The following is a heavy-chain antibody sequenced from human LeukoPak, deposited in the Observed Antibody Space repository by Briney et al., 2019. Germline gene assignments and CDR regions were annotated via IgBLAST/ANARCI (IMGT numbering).Heavy chain of an antibody. CDR3: ASTWLRLYYYYGMDV. D-gene: IGHD5-12*01. Sequence: GGSLRLSCAASGLTFSSYAMSWVRQAPGKGLEWVSAISGSGGSTYYADSVKGRFTISRDNSKNTLYLQMNSLRAEDTAVYYCASTWLRLYYYYGMDVWGQGTTVTVSS. CDR2: ISGSGGST. CDR1: GLTFSSYA. J-gene: IGHJ6*02. V-gene: IGHV3-23*01.